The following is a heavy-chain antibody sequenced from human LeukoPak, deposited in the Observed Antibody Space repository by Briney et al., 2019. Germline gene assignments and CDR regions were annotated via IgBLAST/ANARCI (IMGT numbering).Heavy chain of an antibody. V-gene: IGHV3-9*01. CDR3: ARGGGLDV. D-gene: IGHD3-16*01. J-gene: IGHJ6*02. CDR2: ISWNSSSI. CDR1: GFTFDDYA. Sequence: GGSLRLSCAASGFTFDDYAMHWVRQAPGKGLEWVSGISWNSSSIGYADSVKGRFTISRDNAKNSLYLQMSNLRAEDTAVYFCARGGGLDVWGQGATVTVSS.